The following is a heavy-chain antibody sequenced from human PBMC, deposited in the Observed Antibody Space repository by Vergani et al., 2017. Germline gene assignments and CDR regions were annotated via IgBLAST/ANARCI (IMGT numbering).Heavy chain of an antibody. Sequence: QVRLQESGPGLVKPSETLSLTCTVSGGSLSSYYWSWIRQPPGKGLEWIGYIYYSGSTNYNPSLKSRVTISVDTSKNQFSLKLSSVTAADTAVYYCARAGYYGSGSYYYYYYYMDGWGKGTTVTVSS. D-gene: IGHD3-10*01. CDR2: IYYSGST. V-gene: IGHV4-59*01. CDR1: GGSLSSYY. J-gene: IGHJ6*03. CDR3: ARAGYYGSGSYYYYYYYMDG.